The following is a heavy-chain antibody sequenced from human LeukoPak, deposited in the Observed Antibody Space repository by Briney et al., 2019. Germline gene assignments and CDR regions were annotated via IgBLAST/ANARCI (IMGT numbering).Heavy chain of an antibody. Sequence: ASVKVSCKASGYTFTSYGISWVRQAPGQGLEWMGWISAYNGNTNYAQKLQGRVTMTRDTSTSTVYMELSSLRSEDTAVYYCARAYGDYYYYMDVWGKGTTVTISS. D-gene: IGHD4-17*01. V-gene: IGHV1-18*01. CDR2: ISAYNGNT. CDR3: ARAYGDYYYYMDV. CDR1: GYTFTSYG. J-gene: IGHJ6*03.